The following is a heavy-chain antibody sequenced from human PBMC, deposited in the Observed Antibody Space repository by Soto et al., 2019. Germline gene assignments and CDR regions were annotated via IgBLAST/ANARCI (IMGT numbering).Heavy chain of an antibody. CDR3: ARGYDFWSGPQDP. J-gene: IGHJ5*02. V-gene: IGHV1-3*01. Sequence: AASVKVSCKASGYTFTNYAMHWVRQAPGQRLEGMGWINAGNGNTKYSQKFQGRVTITRDTSASTAYMELSSLRSEDTAVYYCARGYDFWSGPQDPWGQGTLVTVSS. D-gene: IGHD3-3*01. CDR1: GYTFTNYA. CDR2: INAGNGNT.